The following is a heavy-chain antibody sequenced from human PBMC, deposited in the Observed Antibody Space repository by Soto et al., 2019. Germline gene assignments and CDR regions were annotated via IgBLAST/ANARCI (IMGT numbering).Heavy chain of an antibody. CDR3: ARAPRGNYGYPSYFDY. CDR1: GGCISSYY. J-gene: IGHJ4*02. CDR2: IYYSGST. V-gene: IGHV4-59*01. Sequence: SSETLALTCTVYGGCISSYYWSWIRQPPGKGLEWIGYIYYSGSTNYNPSLKSRVTISVDTSKNQFSLKLSSVTAADTAVYYCARAPRGNYGYPSYFDYWGQGTLVTVSS. D-gene: IGHD3-10*01.